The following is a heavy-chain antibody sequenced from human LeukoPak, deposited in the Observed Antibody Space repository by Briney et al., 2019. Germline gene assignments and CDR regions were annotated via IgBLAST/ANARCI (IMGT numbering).Heavy chain of an antibody. CDR1: GYTFTSYY. J-gene: IGHJ6*03. V-gene: IGHV1-46*01. D-gene: IGHD5-24*01. CDR3: AREVRRDGYNGYYHYYSYMDV. Sequence: ASVKVSCKASGYTFTSYYMHWVRQATGQGLEWMGIMNPSGGSTSYAQKFQGRVTMTRSMSAITVYMELSSLRSEDTAVYYCAREVRRDGYNGYYHYYSYMDVWGKGTTVTVSS. CDR2: MNPSGGST.